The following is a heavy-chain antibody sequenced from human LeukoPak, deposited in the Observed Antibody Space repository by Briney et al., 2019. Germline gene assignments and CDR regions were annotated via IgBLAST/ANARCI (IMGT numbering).Heavy chain of an antibody. CDR1: GLTFSRSA. J-gene: IGHJ4*02. D-gene: IGHD3-22*01. CDR2: IIYSGGAT. Sequence: GGSLRLSCAASGLTFSRSAMTWVRRGPGTGLEFVASIIYSGGATYYAESVKGRFTISRDNSKNTLYLQMNSLRAEDTALYYCAKDGLYYDGSEHVYYFDSWGQGTLVTVPS. V-gene: IGHV3-23*01. CDR3: AKDGLYYDGSEHVYYFDS.